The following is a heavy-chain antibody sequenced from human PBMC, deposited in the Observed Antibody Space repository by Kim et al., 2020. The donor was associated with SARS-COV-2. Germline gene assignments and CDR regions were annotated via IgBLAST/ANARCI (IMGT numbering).Heavy chain of an antibody. CDR1: GFTFSSYW. CDR3: ARCYLQLWPDY. V-gene: IGHV3-7*01. Sequence: GGSLRLSCAASGFTFSSYWMSWVRQAPGKGLEWVANIKQDGSEKYYVDSVKGRFTISRDNAKNSLYLQMNSVRAEDTAVYYCARCYLQLWPDYWGQGTLVTVSS. D-gene: IGHD5-18*01. J-gene: IGHJ4*02. CDR2: IKQDGSEK.